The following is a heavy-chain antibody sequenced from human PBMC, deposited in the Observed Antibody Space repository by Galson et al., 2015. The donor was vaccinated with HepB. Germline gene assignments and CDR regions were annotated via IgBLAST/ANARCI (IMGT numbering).Heavy chain of an antibody. CDR1: GYTFTDYV. J-gene: IGHJ6*03. D-gene: IGHD3-3*01. Sequence: SLKVSCKASGYTFTDYVVNWVRQAPGQGLEWMGWMNTNTGKPTYAPGFAGRFVFSLDTSVTTAYLQISSLETDDTAVYYCARSPLRFLDWLPYYDYYYMDVWGEGTTVTVSS. CDR2: MNTNTGKP. CDR3: ARSPLRFLDWLPYYDYYYMDV. V-gene: IGHV7-4-1*02.